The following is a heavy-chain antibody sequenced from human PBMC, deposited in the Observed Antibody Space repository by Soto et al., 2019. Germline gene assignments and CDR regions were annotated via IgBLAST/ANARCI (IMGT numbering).Heavy chain of an antibody. CDR1: GFFFSSYG. V-gene: IGHV3-33*01. Sequence: QVQLVESGGGVVQPGRSLRLSCAVSGFFFSSYGMHWVRQAPGKGLEWVAVIWYDGRNKYYADSVKGRFTISRDNSKNTLYLQMNSLRAEDTAVYYCARGDLGWGAKYYYGLDVWGQGTTVTVSS. J-gene: IGHJ6*02. CDR2: IWYDGRNK. CDR3: ARGDLGWGAKYYYGLDV. D-gene: IGHD1-26*01.